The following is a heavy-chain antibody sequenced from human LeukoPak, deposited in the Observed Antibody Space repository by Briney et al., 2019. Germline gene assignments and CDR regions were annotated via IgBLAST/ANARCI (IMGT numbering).Heavy chain of an antibody. D-gene: IGHD2/OR15-2a*01. CDR1: GFTFSSYG. V-gene: IGHV3-30*02. CDR2: IRHDGNHK. J-gene: IGHJ4*02. CDR3: ASLKSRIVLRGGDY. Sequence: GGSLRLSCAASGFTFSSYGMHWVRQAPGKGLEWVAFIRHDGNHKNCADSVKGRFTISRDNSKNTLSLQMNSLRAEDTAVYYCASLKSRIVLRGGDYWGQGTLVTVSS.